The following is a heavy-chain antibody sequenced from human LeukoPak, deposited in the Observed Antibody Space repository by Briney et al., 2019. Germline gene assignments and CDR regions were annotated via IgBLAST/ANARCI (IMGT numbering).Heavy chain of an antibody. D-gene: IGHD1-26*01. CDR1: GFTFSSYS. CDR3: ARGDSGSYSVYYYYGMDV. CDR2: ISSSSSTI. Sequence: PGGSLRLSCAASGFTFSSYSMNWVRQAPGKELEWVSYISSSSSTIYYADSVKGRFTISRDNAKNSLYLQMNSLRTEDTAVYYCARGDSGSYSVYYYYGMDVWAKGPRSPSP. V-gene: IGHV3-48*04. J-gene: IGHJ6*02.